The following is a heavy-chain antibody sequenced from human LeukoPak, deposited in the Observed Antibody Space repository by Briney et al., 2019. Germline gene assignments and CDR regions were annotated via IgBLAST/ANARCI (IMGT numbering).Heavy chain of an antibody. D-gene: IGHD5-18*01. CDR1: GGSFSGYY. Sequence: SETLSLTCAVYGGSFSGYYWSWIRQPPGKGLEWIGEINHSGSTNYNPSLNSRVTISVDTSKNQFSLKLSSVTAADTAVYYCARALGYSYGGRDYWGQGTLVTVSS. CDR3: ARALGYSYGGRDY. CDR2: INHSGST. V-gene: IGHV4-34*01. J-gene: IGHJ4*02.